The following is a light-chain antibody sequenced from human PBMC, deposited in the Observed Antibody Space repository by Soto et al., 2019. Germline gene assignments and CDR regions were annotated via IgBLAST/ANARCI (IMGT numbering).Light chain of an antibody. CDR3: QQSYSTPRT. Sequence: DIQLTQSPASLSASVGDRVTITCQASQDVAYYLTWYQQKPGKAPKLLIYAASSLQSGVPSRFSGSGSVTDFTLTISSLQPEDFATYYCQQSYSTPRTFGQGTKVQIK. CDR1: QDVAYY. CDR2: AAS. J-gene: IGKJ1*01. V-gene: IGKV1-39*01.